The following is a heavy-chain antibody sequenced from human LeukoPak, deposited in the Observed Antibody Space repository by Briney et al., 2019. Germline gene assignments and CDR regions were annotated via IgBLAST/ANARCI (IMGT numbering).Heavy chain of an antibody. CDR2: ISGIDSGA. CDR1: GFTFSSNA. J-gene: IGHJ4*02. V-gene: IGHV3-23*01. Sequence: GGSLRLSCVASGFTFSSNAMSWVRQAPGKGLEWVATISGIDSGAYYADSVKGRFTISRDNSKNTLYLHMNSLRAEDTAVYYCAKDGSTYYDRSGYYPFHYWGQGILVTVSS. D-gene: IGHD3-22*01. CDR3: AKDGSTYYDRSGYYPFHY.